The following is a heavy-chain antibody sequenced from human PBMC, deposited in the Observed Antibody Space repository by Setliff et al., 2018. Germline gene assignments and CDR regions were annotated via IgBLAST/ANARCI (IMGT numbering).Heavy chain of an antibody. V-gene: IGHV3-48*03. Sequence: LSLTCSVYGASFNTYYWSWVRQVPGKGLEWLSKISGAGTTVYYADSVRGRFTISRDNAKNSLYLQMNSLRAEDSAVYYCATDDYNSPMDVWGHGTTDTVSS. D-gene: IGHD3-16*01. CDR3: ATDDYNSPMDV. CDR2: ISGAGTTV. CDR1: GASFNTYY. J-gene: IGHJ6*02.